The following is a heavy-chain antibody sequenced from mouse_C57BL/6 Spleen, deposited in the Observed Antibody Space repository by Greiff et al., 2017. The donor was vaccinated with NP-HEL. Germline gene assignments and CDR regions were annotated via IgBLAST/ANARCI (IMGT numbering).Heavy chain of an antibody. CDR2: IWGGGST. J-gene: IGHJ3*01. Sequence: VQLQESGPGLVAPSQSLSITCTVSGFSLTSYGVDWVRQPPGKGLEWLGVIWGGGSTNYTSALMSRLSLIKDNSTVQVFLKMNSLQTSDTAMYYCAELDDYGGCAYWGQGTLVTVSA. CDR1: GFSLTSYG. D-gene: IGHD2-4*01. V-gene: IGHV2-9*01. CDR3: AELDDYGGCAY.